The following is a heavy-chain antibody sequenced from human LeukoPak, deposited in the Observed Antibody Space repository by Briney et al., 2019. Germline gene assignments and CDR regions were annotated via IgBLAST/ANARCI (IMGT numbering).Heavy chain of an antibody. D-gene: IGHD2-15*01. V-gene: IGHV3-48*01. CDR2: ISGSSSTI. CDR1: GFTFSSYS. J-gene: IGHJ4*02. Sequence: GGSLRLSCAASGFTFSSYSMNWVRQAPGKGLEWVSYISGSSSTIYYADSVKGRFTISRDNAKNSLYLQMNSLRAEDTAVYYCARDHPWPIVDYWGQGTLVTVSS. CDR3: ARDHPWPIVDY.